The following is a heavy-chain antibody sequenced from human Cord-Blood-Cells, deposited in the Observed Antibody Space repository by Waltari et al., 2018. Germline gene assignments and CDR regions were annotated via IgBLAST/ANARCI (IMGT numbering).Heavy chain of an antibody. D-gene: IGHD5-18*01. Sequence: AEVKKPGESLKISCKGSGYSFTSYWIGWVRQMPGKGLEWMGIIYPGDSDTRYSPSFQGQVTISADKSISTAYLQWSSLKASDTAMYYCARRMRGYSYGYNWFDPWGQGTLVTVSS. CDR3: ARRMRGYSYGYNWFDP. V-gene: IGHV5-51*01. J-gene: IGHJ5*02. CDR2: IYPGDSDT. CDR1: GYSFTSYW.